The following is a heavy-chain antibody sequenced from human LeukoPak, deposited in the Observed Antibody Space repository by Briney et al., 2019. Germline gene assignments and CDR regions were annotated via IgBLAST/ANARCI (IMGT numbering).Heavy chain of an antibody. V-gene: IGHV4-59*08. CDR3: ARLAQYSSSSQFDY. J-gene: IGHJ4*02. CDR2: IYYSGST. CDR1: GGSISSYY. D-gene: IGHD6-6*01. Sequence: PSETLSLTCTVSGGSISSYYWSWIRQPPGKGLEWIGYIYYSGSTNYNPSLKSRVTISVDTSKNQFSLKLSSVTAADTAVYYCARLAQYSSSSQFDYWGQGTLVTVSS.